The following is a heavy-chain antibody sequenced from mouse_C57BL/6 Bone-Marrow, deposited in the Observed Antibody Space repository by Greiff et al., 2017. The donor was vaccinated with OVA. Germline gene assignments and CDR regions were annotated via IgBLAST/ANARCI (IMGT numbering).Heavy chain of an antibody. Sequence: DVKLVESGGDLVKPGGSLKLSCAASGFTFSSYGMSWVRQTPDKRLEWVATISSGGSYTYYPDSVKGRFTISTDNAKNTLYLQMSSLKSEDTAMYYCARRPRQLRLEYYFDYWGQGTTLTVSS. J-gene: IGHJ2*01. CDR1: GFTFSSYG. V-gene: IGHV5-6*02. D-gene: IGHD3-2*02. CDR2: ISSGGSYT. CDR3: ARRPRQLRLEYYFDY.